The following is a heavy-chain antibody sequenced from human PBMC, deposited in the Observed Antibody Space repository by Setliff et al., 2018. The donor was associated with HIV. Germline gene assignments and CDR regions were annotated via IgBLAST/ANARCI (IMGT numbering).Heavy chain of an antibody. CDR2: IYYSGNT. J-gene: IGHJ4*02. CDR1: GDSISSGAYY. Sequence: KTSETLSLTCTVSGDSISSGAYYWNWIRQHPGKGLEWIGYIYYSGNTYYNPSLKSRVSISVDTSKNQLSLKLTSVTAADTAVYSCAREDALTQQFDSWGQGTLVTVS. D-gene: IGHD6-13*01. V-gene: IGHV4-31*03. CDR3: AREDALTQQFDS.